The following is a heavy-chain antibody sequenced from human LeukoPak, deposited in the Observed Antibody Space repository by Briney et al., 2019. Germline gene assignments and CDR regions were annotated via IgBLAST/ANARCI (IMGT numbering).Heavy chain of an antibody. V-gene: IGHV4-39*01. J-gene: IGHJ4*02. CDR2: IYYSGSA. D-gene: IGHD1-26*01. Sequence: SETLSLTCTVSGGSISSSSYYWGWIRQPPGKGLESIGSIYYSGSAYYNPSLKSRVSISVDTSKNQFSLKLSSVTAADTAVYYCVRLSGSYYSDFDYWGQGTLVTVSS. CDR3: VRLSGSYYSDFDY. CDR1: GGSISSSSYY.